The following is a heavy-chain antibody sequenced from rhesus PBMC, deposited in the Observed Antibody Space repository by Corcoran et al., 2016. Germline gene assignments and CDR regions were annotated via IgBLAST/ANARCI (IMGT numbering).Heavy chain of an antibody. J-gene: IGHJ5-1*01. Sequence: VEQLVESGGGLVQPGASLRLSCAASEFTFSSYDMHWVRQAPGKGLEWVSGISIGGGPYYPDSVKGRFTISRDNAKNSLYLQMNSLRAEDTAVYYCARGYRFDVWGPGVLVTVSS. V-gene: IGHV3-132*01. CDR3: ARGYRFDV. CDR1: EFTFSSYD. CDR2: ISIGGGP.